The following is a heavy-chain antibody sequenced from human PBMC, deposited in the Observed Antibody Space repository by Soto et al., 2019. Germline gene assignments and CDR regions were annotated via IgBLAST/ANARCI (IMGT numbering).Heavy chain of an antibody. Sequence: PSETLSLTCTVSGGSISSGGYYWSWIRQHPGKGLEWIGYIYYSGSTYYNPSLKSRVTISVDTSKNQFSLKLSSVTAADTAVYYCALSDSSSWSDCEYFQHWGQGTLVTVSS. CDR2: IYYSGST. CDR3: ALSDSSSWSDCEYFQH. D-gene: IGHD6-13*01. J-gene: IGHJ1*01. V-gene: IGHV4-31*03. CDR1: GGSISSGGYY.